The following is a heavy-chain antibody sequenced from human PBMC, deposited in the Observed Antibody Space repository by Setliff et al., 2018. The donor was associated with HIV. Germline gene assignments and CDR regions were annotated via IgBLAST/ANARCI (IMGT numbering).Heavy chain of an antibody. CDR3: ATLDHSGGNFLAY. Sequence: ASETLSLTCTVSGGSVNDFYCNWIRQPPGKGPEWIGYIHSSGSTIYNPSLKSRITISLDTSKEQFSLELSSATAADTAVYYCATLDHSGGNFLAYWGQGSPVTVSS. V-gene: IGHV4-4*09. J-gene: IGHJ4*02. D-gene: IGHD2-21*02. CDR1: GGSVNDFY. CDR2: IHSSGST.